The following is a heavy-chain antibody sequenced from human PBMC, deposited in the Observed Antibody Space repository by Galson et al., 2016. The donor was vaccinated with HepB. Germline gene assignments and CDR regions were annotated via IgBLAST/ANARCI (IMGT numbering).Heavy chain of an antibody. D-gene: IGHD3-10*01. CDR1: GFSFSTAGAG. CDR3: AHFDFGSGSFDL. J-gene: IGHJ2*01. V-gene: IGHV2-5*01. Sequence: PALVKPTQTLTLTCTFSGFSFSTAGAGVGWIRQPPGGGLEWLALVYWNDHKRYSPALESRLTITKDTSKNEVVLTMTNVDPVDTGTYYFAHFDFGSGSFDLWGRGTLVTVSS. CDR2: VYWNDHK.